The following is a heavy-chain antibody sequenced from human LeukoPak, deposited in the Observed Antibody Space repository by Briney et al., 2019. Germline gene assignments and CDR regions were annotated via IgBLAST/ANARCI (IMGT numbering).Heavy chain of an antibody. J-gene: IGHJ4*02. D-gene: IGHD3-9*01. Sequence: ASVKVSCKASGYTFTGYYMHWVRQAPGQGLEWMGWINPSGGSTSYAQKFQGRVTMTRDMSTSTVYMELSSLRSEDTAVYYCARDVRYYDILTGYYLYPSPFDYWGQGTLVTVSS. CDR2: INPSGGST. CDR3: ARDVRYYDILTGYYLYPSPFDY. V-gene: IGHV1-46*01. CDR1: GYTFTGYY.